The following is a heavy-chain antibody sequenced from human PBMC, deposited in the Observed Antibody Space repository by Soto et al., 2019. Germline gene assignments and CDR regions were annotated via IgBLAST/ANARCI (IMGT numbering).Heavy chain of an antibody. J-gene: IGHJ5*02. CDR2: IYYSGST. D-gene: IGHD3-10*01. V-gene: IGHV4-30-4*01. Sequence: SETLSLTCTVSGGSISSGDYYWSWIRQPPGKGLEWIGYIYYSGSTYYNPSLKSRVTISVDTSKNQFSLKLSSVTAADTAVYYCDRDIGLLWFGEGSNWFDPWGQGTLVTVSS. CDR3: DRDIGLLWFGEGSNWFDP. CDR1: GGSISSGDYY.